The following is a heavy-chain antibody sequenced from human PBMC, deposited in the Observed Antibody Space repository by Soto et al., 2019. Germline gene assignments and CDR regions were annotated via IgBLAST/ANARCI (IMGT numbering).Heavy chain of an antibody. V-gene: IGHV1-8*01. D-gene: IGHD1-1*01. Sequence: ASVKVSCKASGYTFTSYDIYWVRQATGQGLEWMGWMNPNTGSSGYAQKFQGRVTMTSDTSISTAHMELSSLRSEDTAVYYCARRAETNGWNGFGADKYYFDFWGQGTLVTVSS. CDR1: GYTFTSYD. CDR3: ARRAETNGWNGFGADKYYFDF. CDR2: MNPNTGSS. J-gene: IGHJ4*02.